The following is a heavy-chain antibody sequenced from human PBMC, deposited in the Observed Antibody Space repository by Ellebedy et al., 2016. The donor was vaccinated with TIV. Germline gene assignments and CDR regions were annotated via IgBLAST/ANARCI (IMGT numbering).Heavy chain of an antibody. CDR3: TAVYRYNYDSV. V-gene: IGHV3-15*01. D-gene: IGHD5-18*01. CDR2: IKSKTDGGAA. CDR1: GFTFSNAW. Sequence: PGGSLRLSCAASGFTFSNAWMNWVRQAPGKGLEWVGRIKSKTDGGAADYAAPVKGRFTISRDDSKNTLYLQMNSLKTEDTAVYFCTAVYRYNYDSVWGQGTLVTVSS. J-gene: IGHJ4*02.